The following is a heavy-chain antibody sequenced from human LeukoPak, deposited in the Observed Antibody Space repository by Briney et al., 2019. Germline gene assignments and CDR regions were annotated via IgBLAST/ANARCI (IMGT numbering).Heavy chain of an antibody. D-gene: IGHD1-7*01. CDR1: GGSISSYY. J-gene: IGHJ4*02. Sequence: SETLSLTCTVSGGSISSYYWRWIRQPPGKGLEWIGYIYTSGSTNYNPSLKSRVTISVDTSKNQFSLKLSSVTAADTAVYYCARRGLTGTIDYWGQGTLVTVSS. CDR3: ARRGLTGTIDY. CDR2: IYTSGST. V-gene: IGHV4-4*09.